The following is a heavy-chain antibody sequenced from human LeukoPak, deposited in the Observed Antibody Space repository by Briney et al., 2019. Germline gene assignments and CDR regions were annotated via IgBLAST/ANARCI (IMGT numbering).Heavy chain of an antibody. J-gene: IGHJ4*02. CDR2: IRYDGSNK. V-gene: IGHV3-30*02. CDR1: GFSFGSCG. CDR3: ARVMDTAMVTPGLFGY. D-gene: IGHD5-18*01. Sequence: PGGSLRLSCVASGFSFGSCGMHWVRQAPGKGLEWVAFIRYDGSNKFYADSVKGRFTISRDNSKNTLYLQMNSLRAADTAVYYCARVMDTAMVTPGLFGYWGQGTLVTVSS.